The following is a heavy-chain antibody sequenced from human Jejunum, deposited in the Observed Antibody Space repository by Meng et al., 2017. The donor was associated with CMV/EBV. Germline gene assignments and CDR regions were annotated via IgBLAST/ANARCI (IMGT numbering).Heavy chain of an antibody. CDR2: ISSDGGTT. CDR1: GFTFSTYA. Sequence: EVQLVESGGGLVQPGGSLILSCAASGFTFSTYAMQWVRQAPGKGLEYISSISSDGGTTSYINSVKGRFTISRDNSKNTLYLQMGNLRIEDMAIYYCARDAIGTYDYWGQGTLVTVSS. J-gene: IGHJ4*02. D-gene: IGHD2-2*02. V-gene: IGHV3-64*01. CDR3: ARDAIGTYDY.